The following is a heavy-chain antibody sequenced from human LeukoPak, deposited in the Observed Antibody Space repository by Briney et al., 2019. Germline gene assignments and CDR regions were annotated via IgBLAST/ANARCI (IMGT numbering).Heavy chain of an antibody. CDR1: GGSISSSSYY. D-gene: IGHD3-10*01. Sequence: PSETLSLTCTVSGGSISSSSYYWGRIRQPPGKGLEWIGSIYYSGSTYYNPSLKSRVTISVDTSRTRFSLKLSSVTAADTAVYYCARETYYSGWFEDWGQGTLVTVSS. V-gene: IGHV4-39*02. CDR2: IYYSGST. J-gene: IGHJ5*01. CDR3: ARETYYSGWFED.